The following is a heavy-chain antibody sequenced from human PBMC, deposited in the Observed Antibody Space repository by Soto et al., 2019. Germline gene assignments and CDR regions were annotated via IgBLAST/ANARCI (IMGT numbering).Heavy chain of an antibody. V-gene: IGHV1-18*01. Sequence: QGQLVQSGAEVKKPGASVKVSCKASGYTFTSHGISWMRQAPGQGLEWMGWISAYTGKTDYAQKLQGRVTMTIDTSTSTAYMELRNLRADDTAVYFCARGVINDAFDIWGQGTMVTVSS. CDR2: ISAYTGKT. CDR1: GYTFTSHG. CDR3: ARGVINDAFDI. J-gene: IGHJ3*02.